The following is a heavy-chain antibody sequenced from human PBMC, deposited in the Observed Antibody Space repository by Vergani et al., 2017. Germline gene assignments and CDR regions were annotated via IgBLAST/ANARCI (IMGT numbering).Heavy chain of an antibody. Sequence: VQLVESGGGVVQPGRSLRLSCAASGFTFSSYGMHWVRQAPGKGLEWVANIKQDGSEKYYVDSVKGRFSISRDTAKNSLYLQMNSLRPEDTAVYYCAASGWKGDFDYWGQGTLVTVSS. CDR1: GFTFSSYG. CDR2: IKQDGSEK. D-gene: IGHD3-10*01. CDR3: AASGWKGDFDY. J-gene: IGHJ4*02. V-gene: IGHV3-7*01.